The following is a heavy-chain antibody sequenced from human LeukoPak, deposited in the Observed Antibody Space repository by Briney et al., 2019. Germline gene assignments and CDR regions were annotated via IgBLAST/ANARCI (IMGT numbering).Heavy chain of an antibody. CDR2: LYYTGTT. CDR3: ARDLGVRGMDV. V-gene: IGHV4-31*03. J-gene: IGHJ6*02. CDR1: GGSISSGGYY. D-gene: IGHD2-21*01. Sequence: SQTLSLTCTVSGGSISSGGYYWSWIRQHPGKGLEWIGYLYYTGTTYCNPSLKSRIIISVDTSKTQFSLRLSSVSAADTAIYYCARDLGVRGMDVWGQGTTVTVSS.